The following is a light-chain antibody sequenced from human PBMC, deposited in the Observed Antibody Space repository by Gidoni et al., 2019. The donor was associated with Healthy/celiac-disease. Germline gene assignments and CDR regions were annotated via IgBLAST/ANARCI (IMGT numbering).Light chain of an antibody. CDR3: SSYTSSSTSDV. CDR1: SSDVGGYNY. Sequence: QSALTQPASVSGSPGPSITISCTGTSSDVGGYNYVSWYQQHPGKAPKLMIYDVSNRPSGVSNRFSGSKSGNTASLTISGLQAEDEADYYCSSYTSSSTSDVFGGGTKLTVL. V-gene: IGLV2-14*03. J-gene: IGLJ3*02. CDR2: DVS.